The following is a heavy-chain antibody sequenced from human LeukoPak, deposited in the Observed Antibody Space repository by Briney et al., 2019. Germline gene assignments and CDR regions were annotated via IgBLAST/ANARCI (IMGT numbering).Heavy chain of an antibody. D-gene: IGHD5-24*01. CDR2: ISAYNGNT. J-gene: IGHJ4*02. CDR1: GGTFSSYA. CDR3: ARDRGERWLQLHLDY. V-gene: IGHV1-18*01. Sequence: GSSVKVSCKASGGTFSSYAISWVRQAPGQGLEWMGWISAYNGNTNYAQKLQGRVTMTTDTSTSTAYMELRSLRSDDTAVYYCARDRGERWLQLHLDYWGQGTLVTVSS.